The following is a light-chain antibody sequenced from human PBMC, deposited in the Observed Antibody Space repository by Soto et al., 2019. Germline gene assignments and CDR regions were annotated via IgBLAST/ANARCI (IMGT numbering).Light chain of an antibody. V-gene: IGKV3-11*01. J-gene: IGKJ5*01. CDR1: QSVSTY. Sequence: EIVFTQSPDTLSVSPGERATLSCRASQSVSTYLAWYQQKPGQAPRLLIYDSSNRATGFPARFSGSGSGTDFTLTISSLEPEDFAVYHCQQRFSWPLTFGQGTRLEIK. CDR2: DSS. CDR3: QQRFSWPLT.